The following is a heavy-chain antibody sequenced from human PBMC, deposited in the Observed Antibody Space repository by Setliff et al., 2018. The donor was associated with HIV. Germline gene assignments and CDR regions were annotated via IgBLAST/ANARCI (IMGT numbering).Heavy chain of an antibody. V-gene: IGHV1-69*06. D-gene: IGHD3-3*01. Sequence: SVKVSCKASGGTFSSYAINWVRQAPGQGLEWMGGIIPMFGTAHYAQKFQGRVTLTAETSKDTAYMELSSLRYEDTAVYYCATMAENNYDFWSAYYRWFDPWGQGTLVTVSS. CDR3: ATMAENNYDFWSAYYRWFDP. J-gene: IGHJ5*02. CDR2: IIPMFGTA. CDR1: GGTFSSYA.